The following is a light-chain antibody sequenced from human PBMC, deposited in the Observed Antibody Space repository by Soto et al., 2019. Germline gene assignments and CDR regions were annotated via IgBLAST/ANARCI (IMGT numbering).Light chain of an antibody. Sequence: EIMMTQSPATLSVSPGERATLSCWASQSVSSNLAWYQQRPGQAPRLLIYGESTRAAGIPARFSGSGSGTDFTLTISGLEYEDSAVYYCQQYNDWPPELTFGGGTEVEIK. J-gene: IGKJ4*01. CDR1: QSVSSN. CDR3: QQYNDWPPELT. CDR2: GES. V-gene: IGKV3-15*01.